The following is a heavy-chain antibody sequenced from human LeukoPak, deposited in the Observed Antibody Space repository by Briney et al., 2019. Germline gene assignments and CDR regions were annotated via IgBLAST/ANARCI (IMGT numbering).Heavy chain of an antibody. CDR2: IDSDGSPT. D-gene: IGHD2-15*01. V-gene: IGHV3-74*01. J-gene: IGHJ4*02. Sequence: GGSLRLSCAASEFVFSNYWMHWVRQAPGEGLVWVSRIDSDGSPTTYADSVEGRFTISRDNSKNTLYLQMNSLRPEDTAVYYCAKVRVGTAHFDYWGQGTLVTVSS. CDR1: EFVFSNYW. CDR3: AKVRVGTAHFDY.